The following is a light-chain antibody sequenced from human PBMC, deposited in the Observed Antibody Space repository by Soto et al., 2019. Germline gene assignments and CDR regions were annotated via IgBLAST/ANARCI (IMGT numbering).Light chain of an antibody. J-gene: IGKJ4*01. CDR3: QKYDSAPLT. Sequence: DIQMTQSPSSLSASVGDRVTITCRTTQDINNYLAWYQQRPGQAPNLLIHAASTLYSGVPSRFSGSGSGTHFTLTISSLQPEDVATYFCQKYDSAPLTFGEGTKVEIK. CDR2: AAS. V-gene: IGKV1-27*01. CDR1: QDINNY.